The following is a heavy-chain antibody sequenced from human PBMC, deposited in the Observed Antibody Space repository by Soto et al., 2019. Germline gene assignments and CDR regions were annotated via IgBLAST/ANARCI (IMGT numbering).Heavy chain of an antibody. J-gene: IGHJ4*02. D-gene: IGHD6-19*01. V-gene: IGHV1-46*01. Sequence: QVQLEQSGAEVKKPGASMKVSCQASGYTFTSYYIHWVRQAPGQGLEWMGVSHLGPDTTMYSQKFQGRVTMTRDTSTSTVYMELSSLISEDTAVYFCARESSGTQYFDYWGQGTLVTVSS. CDR1: GYTFTSYY. CDR2: SHLGPDTT. CDR3: ARESSGTQYFDY.